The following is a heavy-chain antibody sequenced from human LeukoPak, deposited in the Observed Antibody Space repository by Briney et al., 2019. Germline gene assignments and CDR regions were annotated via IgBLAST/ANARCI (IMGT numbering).Heavy chain of an antibody. V-gene: IGHV3-23*01. J-gene: IGHJ4*02. Sequence: GGSLRLSCAASGFTFSSYVMSWVRRAPGKGLEWVSAISGSGGSTYYADSVKGRFTISRDNSKNTLYLQMNSLRAEDTAVYYCAKADCGGDCYGIDYWGQGTLVTVSS. CDR3: AKADCGGDCYGIDY. CDR1: GFTFSSYV. CDR2: ISGSGGST. D-gene: IGHD2-21*02.